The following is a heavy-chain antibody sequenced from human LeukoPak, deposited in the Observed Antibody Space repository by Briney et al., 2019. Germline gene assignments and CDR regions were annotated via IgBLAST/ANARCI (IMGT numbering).Heavy chain of an antibody. CDR3: ARGAYDTAGHYYYFDY. CDR2: VYSSGSF. J-gene: IGHJ4*02. D-gene: IGHD3-22*01. V-gene: IGHV4-4*07. CDR1: GGSISSYF. Sequence: PSETLSLTCTVSGGSISSYFWTWIRQPAGRGLEWIGHVYSSGSFKYNPSLKSRVTMSIDTSKNQLSLKLSSVTSADTAIYYCARGAYDTAGHYYYFDYWGQGALVTVSS.